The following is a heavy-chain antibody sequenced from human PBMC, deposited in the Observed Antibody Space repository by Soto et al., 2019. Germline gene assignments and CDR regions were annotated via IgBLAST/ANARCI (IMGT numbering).Heavy chain of an antibody. V-gene: IGHV3-73*02. CDR3: TSDYSNPGGY. J-gene: IGHJ4*02. D-gene: IGHD4-4*01. Sequence: EVQLVESGGGLVQPGGSLKLPCAASGFTFSGSAMHWVRQASGKGLEWVGRIRSKANSYATAYAASVKGRFTISRDDSKNTAYLQMNSLKTEDTAVYYCTSDYSNPGGYWGQGTLVTVSS. CDR1: GFTFSGSA. CDR2: IRSKANSYAT.